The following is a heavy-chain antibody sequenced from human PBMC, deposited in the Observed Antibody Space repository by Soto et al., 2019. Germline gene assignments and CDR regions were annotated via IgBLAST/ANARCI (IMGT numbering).Heavy chain of an antibody. V-gene: IGHV3-23*01. CDR1: GFTFSSYA. CDR2: ISGSGGST. J-gene: IGHJ4*02. CDR3: AKKGGYSSSWIRGYFDY. Sequence: GGSLRLSCAASGFTFSSYAMSWVRQAPGKGLEWVSAISGSGGSTYYADSVKGRFTISRDNSKNTLYLQMNSLRAEDTAVYYCAKKGGYSSSWIRGYFDYWGQGTLVTVSS. D-gene: IGHD6-13*01.